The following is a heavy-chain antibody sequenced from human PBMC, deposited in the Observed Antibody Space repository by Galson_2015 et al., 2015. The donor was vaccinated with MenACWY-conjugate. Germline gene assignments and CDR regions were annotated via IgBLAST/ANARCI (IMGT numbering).Heavy chain of an antibody. V-gene: IGHV4-34*01. CDR2: INHSGST. D-gene: IGHD3-22*01. Sequence: ETLSLTCAVYGGSFSGYYWSWIRQPPGKGLEWIGEINHSGSTNYNPSLKSRVTISVDTSKNQFSLKLSSVTAADTAVYYCARGWRYRPGYYYDSSGPSAPGMDVWGQGTTVTVSS. CDR3: ARGWRYRPGYYYDSSGPSAPGMDV. J-gene: IGHJ6*02. CDR1: GGSFSGYY.